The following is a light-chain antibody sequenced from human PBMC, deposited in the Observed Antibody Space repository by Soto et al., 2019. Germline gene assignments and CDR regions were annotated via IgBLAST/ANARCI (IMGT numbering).Light chain of an antibody. V-gene: IGKV3-15*01. Sequence: EIVMTQSPATLSVSPGERATLSCRASQSVSSNLAWYQQKPGQAPRLLIYDASTRATGIPARFSGSGSGTGFTLTISSLQSEDFAVYYCQQYNYWPPWTFGQGTKVEIK. CDR2: DAS. CDR3: QQYNYWPPWT. CDR1: QSVSSN. J-gene: IGKJ1*01.